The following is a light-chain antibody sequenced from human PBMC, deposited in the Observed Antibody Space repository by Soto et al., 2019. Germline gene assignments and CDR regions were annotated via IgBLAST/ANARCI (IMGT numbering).Light chain of an antibody. CDR3: QQYGSSPTT. CDR2: GAS. CDR1: RSVSNSY. J-gene: IGKJ1*01. V-gene: IGKV3-20*01. Sequence: EIVLTQSPGTLSLSPGERATLSCRASRSVSNSYLAWYQQKPGRAPRLLIYGASSRATDIPDRFSGSGSGTDFTLTINRLEPVDSAVYYCQQYGSSPTTFGQGTKVDSK.